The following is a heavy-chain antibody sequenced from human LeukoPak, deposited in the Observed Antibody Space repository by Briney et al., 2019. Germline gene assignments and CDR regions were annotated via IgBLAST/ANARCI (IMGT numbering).Heavy chain of an antibody. Sequence: SGPTLVKPTQTLTLTCTFSGSSLSSSGVGVGWIRQPPGKALEWLAVIYWNDDKYYSPSLKSRLSITKDTSKNQVVLSMTNMDPVDTATYYSAHRGVGGRYLDYWGQGTLVTVSS. CDR2: IYWNDDK. D-gene: IGHD1-26*01. V-gene: IGHV2-5*01. CDR3: AHRGVGGRYLDY. CDR1: GSSLSSSGVG. J-gene: IGHJ4*02.